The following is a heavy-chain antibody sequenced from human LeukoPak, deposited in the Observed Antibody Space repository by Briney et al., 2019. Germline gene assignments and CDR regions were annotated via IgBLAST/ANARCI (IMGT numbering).Heavy chain of an antibody. J-gene: IGHJ4*02. CDR3: TTGVWYYYDSSGYYVY. Sequence: GGSLRLSCAASGFTFSNAWMSWVRQAPGKGLERVGRLKSKTDGGTTDYAAPVKGRFTISRDDSKNTLYLQMNSLKTEDTAVYYCTTGVWYYYDSSGYYVYWGQGTLVTVSS. CDR2: LKSKTDGGTT. V-gene: IGHV3-15*01. CDR1: GFTFSNAW. D-gene: IGHD3-22*01.